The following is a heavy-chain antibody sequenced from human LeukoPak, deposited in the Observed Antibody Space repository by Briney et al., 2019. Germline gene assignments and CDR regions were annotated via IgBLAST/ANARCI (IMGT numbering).Heavy chain of an antibody. CDR2: IIPIFGTA. Sequence: GASVKVSCKASGGTFSSYAISWVRQAPGQGLEWMGGIIPIFGTANYAQKFQGRVTITADESTSTAYMELSSLRSEDTAVYYCAGGDHRGGENYYYYYYMDVWGKGTTVTVSS. J-gene: IGHJ6*03. CDR3: AGGDHRGGENYYYYYYMDV. V-gene: IGHV1-69*13. CDR1: GGTFSSYA. D-gene: IGHD3-10*01.